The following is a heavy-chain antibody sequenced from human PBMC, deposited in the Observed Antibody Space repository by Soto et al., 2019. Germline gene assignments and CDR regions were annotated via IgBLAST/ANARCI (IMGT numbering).Heavy chain of an antibody. CDR3: ARALRWFGEFSRDNWFDP. V-gene: IGHV3-48*01. Sequence: EVQLVESGGGLVQPGGSLRLSCAASGFTFSSYSMNWVRQAPGKGLEWVSYISSSSSTIYYADSVKGRFTISRDNAKNSLYLQMNSLRAEDTAVYYCARALRWFGEFSRDNWFDPWGQGTLVTVSS. CDR1: GFTFSSYS. J-gene: IGHJ5*02. D-gene: IGHD3-10*01. CDR2: ISSSSSTI.